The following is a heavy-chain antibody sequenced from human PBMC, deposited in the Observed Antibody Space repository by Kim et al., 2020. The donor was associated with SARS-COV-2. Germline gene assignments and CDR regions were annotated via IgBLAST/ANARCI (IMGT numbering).Heavy chain of an antibody. D-gene: IGHD3-10*01. Sequence: SETLSLTCTVSGGSISSCDYYWSWIRQPPGKGLEWIGYIYYSGSTYYNPSLKSRVTISVDTTKHQFSLKLSTVTAADTAVYYCARAYGSGRPYYFDSWGQGTLVTVSS. J-gene: IGHJ4*02. CDR3: ARAYGSGRPYYFDS. V-gene: IGHV4-30-4*01. CDR1: GGSISSCDYY. CDR2: IYYSGST.